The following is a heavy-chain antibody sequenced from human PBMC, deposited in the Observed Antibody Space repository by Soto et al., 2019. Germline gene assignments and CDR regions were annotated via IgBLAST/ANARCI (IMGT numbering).Heavy chain of an antibody. CDR1: GGSISSGGYS. J-gene: IGHJ5*02. Sequence: SETLSLTCAVSGGSISSGGYSWSWIRQPPGKGLEWIGYIYHSGSTYYNPSLKSRVTISVDRSKNQFSLKLSSVTAADTAVYYCARANHYDFWSGPLGPWGQGTLVTVSS. CDR3: ARANHYDFWSGPLGP. D-gene: IGHD3-3*01. V-gene: IGHV4-30-2*01. CDR2: IYHSGST.